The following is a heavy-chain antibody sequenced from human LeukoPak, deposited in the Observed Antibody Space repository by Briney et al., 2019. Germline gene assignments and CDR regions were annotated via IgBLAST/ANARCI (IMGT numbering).Heavy chain of an antibody. J-gene: IGHJ4*02. CDR2: ISSSSSYI. D-gene: IGHD4-23*01. V-gene: IGHV3-21*01. Sequence: PGGSLRLSCAASGFTFSSYSMNWVRQAPGKGLEWVSSISSSSSYIYYADSVKGRFTISRDNAKNSLYLQMNSPRAEDTAVYYCARGPYGGNSLSDYWGQGTLVTVSS. CDR3: ARGPYGGNSLSDY. CDR1: GFTFSSYS.